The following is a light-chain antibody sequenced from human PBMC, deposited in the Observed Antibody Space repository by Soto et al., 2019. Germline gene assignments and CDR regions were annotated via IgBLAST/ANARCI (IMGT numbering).Light chain of an antibody. CDR3: QQYNSYPIT. CDR2: DAS. V-gene: IGKV1-5*01. J-gene: IGKJ5*01. CDR1: QSISSW. Sequence: SQRPRSPSTRSASVGERVTITCRASQSISSWLAWYQQKPGKAPKLLIYDASSLESGVPSRFSGSGSGTEFTLTISSLQPDDFATYYCQQYNSYPITFGQGTRLEI.